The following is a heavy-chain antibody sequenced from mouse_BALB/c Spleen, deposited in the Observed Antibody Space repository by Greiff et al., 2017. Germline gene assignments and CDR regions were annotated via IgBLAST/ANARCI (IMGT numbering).Heavy chain of an antibody. CDR1: GYAFSSYW. D-gene: IGHD2-1*01. J-gene: IGHJ1*01. V-gene: IGHV1-80*01. Sequence: QVQLQQSGAELVRPGSSVKISCKASGYAFSSYWMNWVKQRPGQGLEWIGQIYPGDGDTNYNGKFKGKATLTADKSSSTAYMHLSSLTSEDSAVYFCARSEGNYWYFDVWGAGTTVTVSS. CDR3: ARSEGNYWYFDV. CDR2: IYPGDGDT.